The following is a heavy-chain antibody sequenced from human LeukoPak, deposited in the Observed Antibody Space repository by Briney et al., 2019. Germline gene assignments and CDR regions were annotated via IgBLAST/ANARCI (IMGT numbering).Heavy chain of an antibody. CDR3: ARRVPAAGGGHYFDY. J-gene: IGHJ4*02. CDR2: INPSGGST. D-gene: IGHD2-2*01. Sequence: ASVKVSCKASGYTFTSYYMHWVRQAPGQGLEWMGIINPSGGSTSYAQKFQGRVTMTRDMSTSTVYMELSSLRSEDAAVCYCARRVPAAGGGHYFDYWGQGTLVTVSS. V-gene: IGHV1-46*01. CDR1: GYTFTSYY.